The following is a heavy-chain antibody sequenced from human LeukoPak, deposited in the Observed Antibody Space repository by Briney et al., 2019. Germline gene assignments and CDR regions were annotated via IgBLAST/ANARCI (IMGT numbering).Heavy chain of an antibody. V-gene: IGHV3-23*01. D-gene: IGHD3-3*01. CDR2: IRGSGDTT. CDR1: GVTLRNYG. CDR3: AKGARITIFGVVIHSFDY. J-gene: IGHJ4*02. Sequence: GGSLRLSCAASGVTLRNYGLSWVRHTPGKGLEWVSAIRGSGDTTFYADSVKGRFTISRDNSENTVYLQMNSLRAEDTAVYYCAKGARITIFGVVIHSFDYWGQGTLVTVSS.